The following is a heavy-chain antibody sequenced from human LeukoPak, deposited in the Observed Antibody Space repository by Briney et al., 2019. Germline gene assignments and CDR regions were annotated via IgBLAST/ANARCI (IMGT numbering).Heavy chain of an antibody. Sequence: ASVKVSCKASGYTFTGYYMHWVRQAPGQGLEWMGWINPNSGGTNYAQKFQGRVTMTRDTSISTAYMGLSRLRSDDTAVYYCARDFPGGTYCSGGSCYSLSYYFDYWGQGTLVTVSS. V-gene: IGHV1-2*02. D-gene: IGHD2-15*01. CDR1: GYTFTGYY. CDR2: INPNSGGT. J-gene: IGHJ4*02. CDR3: ARDFPGGTYCSGGSCYSLSYYFDY.